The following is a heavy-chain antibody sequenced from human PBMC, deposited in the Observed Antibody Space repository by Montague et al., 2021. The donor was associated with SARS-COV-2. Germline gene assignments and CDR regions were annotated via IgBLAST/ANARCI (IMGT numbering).Heavy chain of an antibody. Sequence: QSGAEVKKPGESLKISCNGSGYSFTKYWIGWVRQMPGKGLEWMGIIYPGDSDSRYSPSFQGQVTISADKSISTAYLQRSSLKASDTAMYCCARRGFDTSGYYSYFDYWGQGTLVTVSS. CDR2: IYPGDSDS. CDR3: ARRGFDTSGYYSYFDY. D-gene: IGHD3-22*01. V-gene: IGHV5-51*01. CDR1: GYSFTKYW. J-gene: IGHJ4*02.